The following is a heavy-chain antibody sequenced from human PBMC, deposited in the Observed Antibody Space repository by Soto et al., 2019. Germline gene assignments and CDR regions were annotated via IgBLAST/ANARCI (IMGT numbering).Heavy chain of an antibody. Sequence: ASVKVSCKASGYTFTSYGISWVRQAPGQGLEWMGWISAYNGNTNYAQKLQGRVTMTTDTSTSTAYMELRSLRSDDTAVYYCARDFTRYCTNGVCYGAGYFQHWGQGTLVTVSS. CDR2: ISAYNGNT. J-gene: IGHJ1*01. CDR3: ARDFTRYCTNGVCYGAGYFQH. V-gene: IGHV1-18*01. D-gene: IGHD2-8*01. CDR1: GYTFTSYG.